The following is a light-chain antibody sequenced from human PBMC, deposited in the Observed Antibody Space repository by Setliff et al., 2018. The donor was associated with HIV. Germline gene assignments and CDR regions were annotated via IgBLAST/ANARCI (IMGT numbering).Light chain of an antibody. V-gene: IGLV2-14*03. CDR3: SSYTSSSTLGV. CDR1: SSDVGGYIY. CDR2: DVT. J-gene: IGLJ1*01. Sequence: QSALTQPASVSGSPGQSIIISCTGTSSDVGGYIYVSWYQQHSGKAPKLLIYDVTKRPSGVSNRFSGSKSGNTASLTISGLQAEDEADYYCSSYTSSSTLGVFGTGTKVTVL.